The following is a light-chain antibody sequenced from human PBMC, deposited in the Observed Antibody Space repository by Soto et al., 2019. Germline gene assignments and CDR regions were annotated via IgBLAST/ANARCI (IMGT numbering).Light chain of an antibody. V-gene: IGKV1-39*01. J-gene: IGKJ5*01. Sequence: DIKMPQAPSSLSASVGDGVTLNCRASQSISTYLNWYQQKPGKAPKLLIYAASSLQSGVPSRFSGSGSGTDFTLTISSLQPEDFATYYCQRGYNTPLVGQGTRLEI. CDR2: AAS. CDR1: QSISTY. CDR3: QRGYNTPL.